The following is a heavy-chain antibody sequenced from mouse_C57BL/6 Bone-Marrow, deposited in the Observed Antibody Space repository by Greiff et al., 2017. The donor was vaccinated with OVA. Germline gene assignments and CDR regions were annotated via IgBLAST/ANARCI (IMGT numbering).Heavy chain of an antibody. Sequence: VQLQESGAELARPGASVKLSCKASGYTFTSYGISWVKQRTGQGLEWIGEIYPRSGNTYYNEKFTGKATLTADKSSSTAYMELRSLTSEYSAVYFCARSGYYGFALFAYWGQGTLVTVPA. D-gene: IGHD1-1*01. CDR2: IYPRSGNT. V-gene: IGHV1-81*01. CDR1: GYTFTSYG. J-gene: IGHJ3*01. CDR3: ARSGYYGFALFAY.